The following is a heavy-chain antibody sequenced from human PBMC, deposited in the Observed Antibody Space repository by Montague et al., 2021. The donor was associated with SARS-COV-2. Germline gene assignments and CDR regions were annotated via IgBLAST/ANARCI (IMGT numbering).Heavy chain of an antibody. Sequence: SETLSLTCAVYGGSFSGYYWTWIRQPPGKGLEWIGENNYSGSTNYNPSLKSRVTMSVDTSKNQFSLKLRSVTAADTAVYYCARGRGLAVVFDFYYYGMDVWGQGTTVTVSS. CDR2: NNYSGST. CDR1: GGSFSGYY. D-gene: IGHD3-3*02. V-gene: IGHV4-34*01. CDR3: ARGRGLAVVFDFYYYGMDV. J-gene: IGHJ6*02.